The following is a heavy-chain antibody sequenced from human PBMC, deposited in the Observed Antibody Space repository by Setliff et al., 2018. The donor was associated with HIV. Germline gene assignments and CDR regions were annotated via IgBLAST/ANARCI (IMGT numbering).Heavy chain of an antibody. CDR3: ARQITMVRGVYQPYYYYYMDV. Sequence: TLSLTCTVSGGSISSYYWSWIRQPPGKGLEWIGYIYYSGSTNYNPSLKSRVTISVDTSKNQFSLKLSSVPAADTAVYYCARQITMVRGVYQPYYYYYMDVWGKGTTVTVSS. J-gene: IGHJ6*03. D-gene: IGHD3-10*01. CDR1: GGSISSYY. V-gene: IGHV4-59*08. CDR2: IYYSGST.